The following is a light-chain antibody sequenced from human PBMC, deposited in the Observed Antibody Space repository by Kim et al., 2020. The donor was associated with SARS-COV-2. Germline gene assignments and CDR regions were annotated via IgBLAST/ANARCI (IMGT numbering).Light chain of an antibody. CDR3: QQYNTYSVT. Sequence: ASVGDRLTITCRASQNIGDWLAWYQQKPGRAPKLLIYKASTLQIGVPSRFSGSGSGTVFTLTISSLQPDDFATYYCQQYNTYSVTFGQGTKLDIK. J-gene: IGKJ1*01. V-gene: IGKV1-5*03. CDR1: QNIGDW. CDR2: KAS.